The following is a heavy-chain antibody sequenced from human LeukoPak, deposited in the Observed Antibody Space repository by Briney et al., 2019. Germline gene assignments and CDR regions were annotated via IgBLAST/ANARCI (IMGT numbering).Heavy chain of an antibody. V-gene: IGHV3-30*02. J-gene: IGHJ4*02. CDR1: GFTFSRYS. D-gene: IGHD6-19*01. CDR3: APRGIAVAGPFDY. CDR2: IQYNGGSK. Sequence: GGSLRLSCAASGFTFSRYSMNWVRQAPGKGLEWVAFIQYNGGSKYYADSVKGRFTISRDNSKNTLYLQMNSLGTEDTAVYYCAPRGIAVAGPFDYWGQGTLVTVSS.